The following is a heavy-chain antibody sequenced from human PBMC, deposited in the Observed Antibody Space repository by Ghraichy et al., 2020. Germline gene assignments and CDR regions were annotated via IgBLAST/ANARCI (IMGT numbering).Heavy chain of an antibody. Sequence: GGPLRLSCAASGFTFDDYTMHWVRQAPGKGLEWVSLISWDGGSTYYADSVKGRFTISRDNSKNSLYLQMNSLRTEDTALYYCAKDSRYCSGGSCLTTGYFDYWGQGTLVTVSS. J-gene: IGHJ4*02. CDR2: ISWDGGST. V-gene: IGHV3-43*01. CDR1: GFTFDDYT. D-gene: IGHD2-15*01. CDR3: AKDSRYCSGGSCLTTGYFDY.